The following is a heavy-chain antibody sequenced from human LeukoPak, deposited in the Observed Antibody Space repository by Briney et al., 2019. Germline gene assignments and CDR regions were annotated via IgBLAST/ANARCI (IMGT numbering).Heavy chain of an antibody. Sequence: GRSLRLSCAASGFTFDDYAMHWVRHAPGKGLEWVSGISWNSGSIGYADSVKGRFTISRDNAKNSLYLQMNSLRAEDTALYYCAKKAAAAYFGAFDIWGQGTMVTVSS. CDR2: ISWNSGSI. D-gene: IGHD6-13*01. CDR1: GFTFDDYA. J-gene: IGHJ3*02. CDR3: AKKAAAAYFGAFDI. V-gene: IGHV3-9*01.